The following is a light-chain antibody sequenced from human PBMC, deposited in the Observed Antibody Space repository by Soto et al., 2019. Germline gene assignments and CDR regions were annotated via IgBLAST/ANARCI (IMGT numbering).Light chain of an antibody. Sequence: GFTVTQSTLSLHPRERATLCCQASQTVSSNYLAWYQQKPGQAPRLLIYGASSRATGIPDRFSGSGSGTDFTLTISRLEPDEVAGYCWQLYGISPLPFGGRAKVDIK. V-gene: IGKV3-20*01. CDR3: QLYGISPLP. CDR2: GAS. CDR1: QTVSSNY. J-gene: IGKJ4*01.